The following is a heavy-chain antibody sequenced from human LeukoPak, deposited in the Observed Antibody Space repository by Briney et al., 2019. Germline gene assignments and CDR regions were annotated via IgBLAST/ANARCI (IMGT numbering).Heavy chain of an antibody. V-gene: IGHV3-21*01. CDR3: ATQREAYYYYMDV. J-gene: IGHJ6*03. CDR2: ISSSSSYI. Sequence: GGSLRPSCAASAFTFSSYSMNWVRQATGKGLEWFSSISSSSSYIYYAESVKGRFTISRDNAKNSLYLQMNSLRAEDTAVYYCATQREAYYYYMDVRGKGTTVTVSS. CDR1: AFTFSSYS.